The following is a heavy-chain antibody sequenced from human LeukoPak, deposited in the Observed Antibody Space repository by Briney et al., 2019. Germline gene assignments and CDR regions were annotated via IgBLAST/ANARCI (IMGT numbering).Heavy chain of an antibody. CDR1: GFTFDSYA. D-gene: IGHD4-17*01. V-gene: IGHV3-23*01. CDR3: AKDLSKSYGDYGTSGAFDI. Sequence: GGSLRLSCAASGFTFDSYAMNWVRQAPGKGLEWVSGFSGSRGSTYYADSVEGRFTISRDNPKNTLYLQMNSLRAEDTAVYYCAKDLSKSYGDYGTSGAFDIWGQGTLVTVSS. J-gene: IGHJ3*02. CDR2: FSGSRGST.